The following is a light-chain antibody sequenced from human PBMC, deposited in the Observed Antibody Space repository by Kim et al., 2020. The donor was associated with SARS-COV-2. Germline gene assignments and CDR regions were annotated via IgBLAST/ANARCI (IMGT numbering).Light chain of an antibody. CDR2: YDS. V-gene: IGLV3-21*04. CDR3: QVWDNDSDQVV. Sequence: SYELTQQPSMSVAPRKTARISCGGSNIGSKSVHWYQQKPGQAPALVVYYDSDRPSGIPERFSGSNSGNTATLIISRVEAGDEADYYCQVWDNDSDQVVFGGGTKLTVL. CDR1: NIGSKS. J-gene: IGLJ3*02.